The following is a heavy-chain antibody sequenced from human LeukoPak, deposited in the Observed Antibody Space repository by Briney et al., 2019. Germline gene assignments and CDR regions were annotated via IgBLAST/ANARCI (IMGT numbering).Heavy chain of an antibody. CDR1: GGSISSYY. D-gene: IGHD6-13*01. J-gene: IGHJ5*02. Sequence: PSETLSLTCTVSGGSISSYYWSWLRQPPGKGLEWIGYIYYSGSTNYNPSLKSRVTISVDTSKNQFSLKLSSVTAADTAVYYCARSVIAAAGTFDPWGQGTLVTVSS. CDR3: ARSVIAAAGTFDP. V-gene: IGHV4-59*01. CDR2: IYYSGST.